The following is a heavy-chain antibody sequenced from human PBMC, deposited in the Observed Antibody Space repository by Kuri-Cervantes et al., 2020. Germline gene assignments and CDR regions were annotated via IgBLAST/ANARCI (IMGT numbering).Heavy chain of an antibody. CDR1: GGSFSGYY. Sequence: GSLRLSCGVSGGSFSGYYWTWIRQPPGKGLEWIGEINHSGSTNYNPSLKSRVTISVDTSKNQFSLKLSSVTAADTAVYYCARGLRNYYGSGSYYKPTPRYYYIDVWGKGTTVTVSS. CDR2: INHSGST. D-gene: IGHD3-10*01. V-gene: IGHV4-34*01. CDR3: ARGLRNYYGSGSYYKPTPRYYYIDV. J-gene: IGHJ6*03.